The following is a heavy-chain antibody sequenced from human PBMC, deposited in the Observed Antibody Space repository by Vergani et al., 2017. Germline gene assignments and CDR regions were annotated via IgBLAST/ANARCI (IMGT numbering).Heavy chain of an antibody. Sequence: EVQLLESGGDLVQPGGSLRLSCAASGLTFIIHAMSWFRQAPGKGLEWVSNPSASDRRTKFAESVKGRFTISRDISKNTLFLHMNSLRPEDTAVYYCAKVGRSEVSSTFGAFDIWGQGTMVTVSS. V-gene: IGHV3-23*01. D-gene: IGHD5/OR15-5a*01. CDR2: PSASDRRT. J-gene: IGHJ3*02. CDR1: GLTFIIHA. CDR3: AKVGRSEVSSTFGAFDI.